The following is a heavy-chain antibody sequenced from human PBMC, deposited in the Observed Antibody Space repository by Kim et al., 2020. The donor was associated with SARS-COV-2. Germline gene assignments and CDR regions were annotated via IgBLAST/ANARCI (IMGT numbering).Heavy chain of an antibody. CDR2: ISSSSSYI. J-gene: IGHJ6*01. CDR3: ATIAAAGTTYNYYGMDV. Sequence: GGSLRLSCAASGFTFSSYSMNWVRQAPGKGLEWVSSISSSSSYIYYADSVKGLSTISRDNATNPLYLQMNSLRAEDTAVYYCATIAAAGTTYNYYGMDV. D-gene: IGHD6-13*01. V-gene: IGHV3-21*01. CDR1: GFTFSSYS.